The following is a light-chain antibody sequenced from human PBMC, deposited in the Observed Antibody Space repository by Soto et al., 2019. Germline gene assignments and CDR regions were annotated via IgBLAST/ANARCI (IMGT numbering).Light chain of an antibody. Sequence: DIVMTQSPDSLAVSLGERATINCKSSQSILFSSNNKNYLTWYQQKPGQPPKPLIYWASTRESGVPDRFSGSGSGTDFTLTISSLQAEDVAVYYCQQYSNWPLTFGGGSKVEIK. J-gene: IGKJ4*01. V-gene: IGKV4-1*01. CDR3: QQYSNWPLT. CDR1: QSILFSSNNKNY. CDR2: WAS.